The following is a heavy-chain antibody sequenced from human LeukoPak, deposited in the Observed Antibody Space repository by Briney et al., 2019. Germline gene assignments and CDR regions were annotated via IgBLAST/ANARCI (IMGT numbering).Heavy chain of an antibody. D-gene: IGHD3-10*02. CDR1: GFTFSSYG. CDR2: ISYDGSNK. Sequence: PGRSLRLSCAASGFTFSSYGMHWVRQAPGKGLEWVAVISYDGSNKYYADSVKGRFTISRDNSKNTLYLQMNSLRAEDTAVYYCAKGAFIFGELFQSLGVWGQGTTVTVSS. J-gene: IGHJ6*02. CDR3: AKGAFIFGELFQSLGV. V-gene: IGHV3-30*18.